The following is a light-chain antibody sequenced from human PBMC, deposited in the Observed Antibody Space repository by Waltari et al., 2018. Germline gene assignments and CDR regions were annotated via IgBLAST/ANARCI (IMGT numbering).Light chain of an antibody. J-gene: IGLJ1*01. CDR3: SSFASDGSYV. CDR1: SSDVGTYYR. Sequence: QSALTQPPSVSGSPGQSVTISCTGPSSDVGTYYRVSWYQQSPGTAPKLLIYEVTYRAPGVPDRFSASKSGNTASLTISGLQPEDEADYYCSSFASDGSYVFGTGTTVAVL. V-gene: IGLV2-18*02. CDR2: EVT.